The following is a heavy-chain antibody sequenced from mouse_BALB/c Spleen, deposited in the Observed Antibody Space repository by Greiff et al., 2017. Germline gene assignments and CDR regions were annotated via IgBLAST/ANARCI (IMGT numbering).Heavy chain of an antibody. CDR3: ARPMITTPYFDV. J-gene: IGHJ1*01. CDR2: IWAGGST. Sequence: VKLVESGPGLVAPSQSLSITCTVSGFSLTSYGVHWVRQPPGKGLEWLGVIWAGGSTNYNSALMSRLSISKDNSKSQVFLKMNSLQTDDTAMYYCARPMITTPYFDVWGAGTTVTVSS. V-gene: IGHV2-9*02. D-gene: IGHD2-4*01. CDR1: GFSLTSYG.